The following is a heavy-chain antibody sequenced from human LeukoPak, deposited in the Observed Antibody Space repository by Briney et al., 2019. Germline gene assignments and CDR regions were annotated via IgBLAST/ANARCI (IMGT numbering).Heavy chain of an antibody. CDR1: GFTFSSYS. J-gene: IGHJ4*02. D-gene: IGHD3-22*01. CDR2: ISSSSSYI. Sequence: PGGSLRLSCAASGFTFSSYSMNWVRQAPGKGLEWVSSISSSSSYIYYADSVKGRFTISRDNAKNSLYLQMNSLRAEDTAVYYCASRRSGYYPGYWGQGTLVTASS. CDR3: ASRRSGYYPGY. V-gene: IGHV3-21*01.